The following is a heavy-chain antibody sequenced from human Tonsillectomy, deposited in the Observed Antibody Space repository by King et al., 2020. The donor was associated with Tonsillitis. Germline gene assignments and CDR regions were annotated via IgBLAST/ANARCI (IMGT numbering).Heavy chain of an antibody. J-gene: IGHJ3*02. D-gene: IGHD2-15*01. V-gene: IGHV4-61*02. CDR1: GGSIISGSYD. CDR2: IYSSGST. CDR3: ARDGWELLDGFDI. Sequence: VQLQESGPGLVKPSQTLSLTCTVSGGSIISGSYDWSWIREPAGEGLEWIGRIYSSGSTTYNPSLKSRVTMSADTPKNQFSLTLRTVTAADTAVYYCARDGWELLDGFDIWGQGTMVTVSS.